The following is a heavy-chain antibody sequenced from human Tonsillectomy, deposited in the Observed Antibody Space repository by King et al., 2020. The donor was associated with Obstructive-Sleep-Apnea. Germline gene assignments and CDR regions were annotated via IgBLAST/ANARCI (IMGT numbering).Heavy chain of an antibody. Sequence: QLQESGPGLVKPSETLSLTCPVSGGSISSYYWSWIRQPPGKGLEWIGYIYYSGGPNYNPSLKSRVTISVDTSKNQFSLKLSSVTAADTAVYYCARDKEGPYYYGMDVWGQGTTVTVSS. V-gene: IGHV4-59*01. CDR1: GGSISSYY. CDR2: IYYSGGP. CDR3: ARDKEGPYYYGMDV. J-gene: IGHJ6*02.